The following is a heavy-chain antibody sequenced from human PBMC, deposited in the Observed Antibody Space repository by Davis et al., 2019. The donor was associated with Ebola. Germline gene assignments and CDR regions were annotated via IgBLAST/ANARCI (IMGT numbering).Heavy chain of an antibody. CDR2: INHSGST. J-gene: IGHJ4*02. CDR3: ARGLYDFWSGYFDY. V-gene: IGHV4-34*01. Sequence: SETLSLTCAVYGGSFSGYYWSWIRQPPGKGLEWIGEINHSGSTNYNPSLKSRVTISVDTSKNQFSLKLSSVTAADTAVYYCARGLYDFWSGYFDYWGQGTLVTVSS. CDR1: GGSFSGYY. D-gene: IGHD3-3*01.